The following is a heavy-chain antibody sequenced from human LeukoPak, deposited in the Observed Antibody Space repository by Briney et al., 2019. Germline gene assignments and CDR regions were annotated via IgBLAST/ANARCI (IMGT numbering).Heavy chain of an antibody. Sequence: QPGGSLRLSCAASGFTVSSNYMSWVRQAPGKGLEWVSVIYSGGSTYYADSVKGRFTISRDNAKNTLYLQMNSLRAEDTAVYYCARGYCSGGSCYYFDYWGQGTLVIVSS. J-gene: IGHJ4*02. V-gene: IGHV3-53*01. D-gene: IGHD2-15*01. CDR1: GFTVSSNY. CDR3: ARGYCSGGSCYYFDY. CDR2: IYSGGST.